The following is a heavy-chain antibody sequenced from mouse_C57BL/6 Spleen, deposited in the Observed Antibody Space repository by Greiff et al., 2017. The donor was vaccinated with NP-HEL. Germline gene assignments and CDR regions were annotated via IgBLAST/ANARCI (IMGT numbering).Heavy chain of an antibody. Sequence: VKLMESGAELARPGASVTLSCKASGYTFTDYEMHWVKQTPVHGLEWIGAIDPETGGTAYNQKFKGKAILTADKSSSTAYMELRSLTSEDSAVYYCTLTGRWFAYWGQGTLVTVSA. CDR1: GYTFTDYE. CDR2: IDPETGGT. J-gene: IGHJ3*01. D-gene: IGHD4-1*01. V-gene: IGHV1-15*01. CDR3: TLTGRWFAY.